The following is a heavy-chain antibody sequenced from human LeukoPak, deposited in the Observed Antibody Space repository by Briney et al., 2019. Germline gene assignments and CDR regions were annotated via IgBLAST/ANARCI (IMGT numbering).Heavy chain of an antibody. CDR2: IYNSGST. Sequence: PSETLSLTCSVSGGSVSIYYWSWIRQPPGKGLEWIAYIYNSGSTNYNPSLKSRVTMSVDTSKNQFSLKLSSVTAADTAVYYCARCRPGEGYIFDYWGQGTLVTVSS. CDR3: ARCRPGEGYIFDY. CDR1: GGSVSIYY. J-gene: IGHJ4*02. D-gene: IGHD5-24*01. V-gene: IGHV4-59*02.